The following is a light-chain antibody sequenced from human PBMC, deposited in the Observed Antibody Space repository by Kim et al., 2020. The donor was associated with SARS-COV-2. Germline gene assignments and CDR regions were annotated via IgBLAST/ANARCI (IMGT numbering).Light chain of an antibody. Sequence: TTSCSCPRSNVVTIPVPWFRPAPRPAPKLTLSNDTRRPSGVPDRFSASKSGTSASLALSGLQSEDEAVYYCGSWDDSLSGRVFGGGTQLTVL. CDR2: NDT. V-gene: IGLV1-44*01. CDR1: RSNVVTIP. CDR3: GSWDDSLSGRV. J-gene: IGLJ3*02.